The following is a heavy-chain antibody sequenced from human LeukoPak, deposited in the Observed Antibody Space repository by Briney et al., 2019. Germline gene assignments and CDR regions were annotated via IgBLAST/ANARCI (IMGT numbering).Heavy chain of an antibody. J-gene: IGHJ6*02. D-gene: IGHD4-17*01. CDR2: IYCSGST. V-gene: IGHV4-59*08. CDR1: GGSISSYY. CDR3: ASTTVTTRYYYYGMDV. Sequence: PSETLSLTCTVSGGSISSYYWSWIRQPPGKGLEWIGYIYCSGSTNYNPSLKSRVTISVDTSKNQFSLKLSSVTAADTAVYYCASTTVTTRYYYYGMDVWGQGTTVTVSS.